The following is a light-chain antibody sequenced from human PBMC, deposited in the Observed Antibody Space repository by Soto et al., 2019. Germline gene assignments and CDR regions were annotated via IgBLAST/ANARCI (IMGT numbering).Light chain of an antibody. CDR2: GAS. CDR3: QQYDNLFT. CDR1: QGISTY. Sequence: IQMTQSPSCLSASVGVRFTITCQASQGISTYLNWYQQKPGKAPXXLIYGASNLETGVPSRFSGSGSGTDFTFTISSLKPEDIATYFCQQYDNLFTFGQGTRLEI. V-gene: IGKV1-33*01. J-gene: IGKJ5*01.